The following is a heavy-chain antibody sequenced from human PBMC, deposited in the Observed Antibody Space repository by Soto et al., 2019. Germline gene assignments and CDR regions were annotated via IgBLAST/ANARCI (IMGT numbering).Heavy chain of an antibody. V-gene: IGHV3-7*01. CDR2: IKEDGSEK. J-gene: IGHJ5*02. CDR3: ATASYIGP. CDR1: GFTFSSYW. Sequence: HPGGSLRLSCAASGFTFSSYWMSWVRQAPGKGPEWVANIKEDGSEKNYVDSVKGRFTISRDNAKNSLYLQMNSLRAEETAVYYCATASYIGPWGQGTLVTVSS. D-gene: IGHD5-18*01.